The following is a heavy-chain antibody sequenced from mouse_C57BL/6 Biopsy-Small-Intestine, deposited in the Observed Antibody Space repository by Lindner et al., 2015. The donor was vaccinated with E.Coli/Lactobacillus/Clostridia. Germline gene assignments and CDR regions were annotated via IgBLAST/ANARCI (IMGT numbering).Heavy chain of an antibody. CDR2: INSGSSTI. CDR1: GFTFSDYG. D-gene: IGHD6-1*01. Sequence: VQLQESGEALVKPGGSLKLSCSASGFTFSDYGMHWVRQAPEKGLEWVAYINSGSSTIYYADTVKGRFTISRDNAKTTLFLQMTSLRSEDTAMYYCARGMPTYYFDYWGQGTTLTVSS. CDR3: ARGMPTYYFDY. V-gene: IGHV5-17*01. J-gene: IGHJ2*01.